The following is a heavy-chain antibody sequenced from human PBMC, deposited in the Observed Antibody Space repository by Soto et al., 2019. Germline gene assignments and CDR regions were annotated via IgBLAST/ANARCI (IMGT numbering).Heavy chain of an antibody. J-gene: IGHJ6*02. V-gene: IGHV3-30-3*01. D-gene: IGHD3-3*01. CDR2: ISYDGSNK. CDR3: ARDRPDFWSGYYSYYYYGMDV. Sequence: QVQLVESGGGVVQPGRSLRLSCAASGFTFSSYAMHWVRQAPGKGLEWVAVISYDGSNKYYADSVKGRFTISRDNSKNTLYLQMNSLRAEDTAVYYCARDRPDFWSGYYSYYYYGMDVWGQGTTVTVSS. CDR1: GFTFSSYA.